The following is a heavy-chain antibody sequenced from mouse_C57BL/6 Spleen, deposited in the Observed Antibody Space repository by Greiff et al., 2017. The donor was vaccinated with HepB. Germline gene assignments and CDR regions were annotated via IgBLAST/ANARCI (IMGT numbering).Heavy chain of an antibody. CDR1: GYTFTDYE. D-gene: IGHD3-2*02. CDR3: TRCRQLRCDY. CDR2: IDPETGGT. Sequence: QVQLQQSGAELVRPGASVTLSCKASGYTFTDYEMHWVKQTPVHGLEWIGAIDPETGGTAYNQKFKGKAILTADKSSSTAYMELRSLTSEDSAVYYCTRCRQLRCDYWGQGTTLTVSS. J-gene: IGHJ2*01. V-gene: IGHV1-15*01.